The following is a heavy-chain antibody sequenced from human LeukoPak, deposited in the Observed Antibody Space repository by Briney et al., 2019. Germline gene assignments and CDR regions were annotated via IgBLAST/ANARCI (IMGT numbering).Heavy chain of an antibody. CDR1: GYTFTGYY. D-gene: IGHD3-10*01. CDR3: ARGPPGILWFGELAYYYMDV. V-gene: IGHV1-2*02. CDR2: INPNSGGT. Sequence: ASVKVSCKASGYTFTGYYMHWVRQAPGQGLEWMGWINPNSGGTNYAQKFQGRVTMTRDTSISTAYMELSRLRSDDTAVYYCARGPPGILWFGELAYYYMDVWGKGTTVTISS. J-gene: IGHJ6*03.